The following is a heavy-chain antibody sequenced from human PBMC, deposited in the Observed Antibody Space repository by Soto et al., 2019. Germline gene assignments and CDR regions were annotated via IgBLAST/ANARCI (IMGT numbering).Heavy chain of an antibody. CDR2: ISYDGSNK. CDR1: GFTFSSYG. D-gene: IGHD2-2*01. V-gene: IGHV3-30*18. Sequence: GGSLRLSCAASGFTFSSYGMHWVRQAPGKGLEWVAVISYDGSNKYYADSVKGRFTISRDNSKNTLYLQMNSLRAEDTAVYYCAKENCSSTSCQGGMDVWGQGTTVTVSS. J-gene: IGHJ6*02. CDR3: AKENCSSTSCQGGMDV.